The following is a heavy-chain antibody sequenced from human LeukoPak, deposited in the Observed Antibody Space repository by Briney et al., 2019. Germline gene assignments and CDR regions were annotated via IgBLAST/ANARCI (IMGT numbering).Heavy chain of an antibody. J-gene: IGHJ4*02. CDR3: ARDPEGHGYYFDY. CDR2: IHTSGST. CDR1: GGSTSNYF. V-gene: IGHV4-4*07. D-gene: IGHD3-3*01. Sequence: SETLSPTCTVSGGSTSNYFCTWLRQSAGKGLEWIGRIHTSGSTNYNPSLKSRVSMSVDTSKNQFSLKLSSVTAADTAVYYCARDPEGHGYYFDYWGQGALVTVSS.